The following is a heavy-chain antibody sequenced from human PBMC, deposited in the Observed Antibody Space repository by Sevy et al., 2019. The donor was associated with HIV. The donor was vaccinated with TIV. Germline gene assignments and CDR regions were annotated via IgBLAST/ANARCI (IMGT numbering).Heavy chain of an antibody. V-gene: IGHV4-59*01. Sequence: SETLSLTCTVSGVSIDSNYWNWIRQPPGKGLEWIGYLYYSGVTNYNPSLKSRVTISVDTSKNQFSLKLRSVTAADTAVYYCARAPTAPNGMDVWGQGTTVTVSS. J-gene: IGHJ6*02. D-gene: IGHD1-1*01. CDR1: GVSIDSNY. CDR3: ARAPTAPNGMDV. CDR2: LYYSGVT.